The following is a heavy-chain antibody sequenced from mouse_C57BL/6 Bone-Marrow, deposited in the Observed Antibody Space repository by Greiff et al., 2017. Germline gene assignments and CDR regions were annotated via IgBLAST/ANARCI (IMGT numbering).Heavy chain of an antibody. CDR2: IDPENGDT. Sequence: DVKLQESGAELVRPGASVKLSCTASGFNIKDDYMHWVKQRPEQGLEWIGWIDPENGDTEYASKFQGKATITADTSSNTAYLQLSSLTSEDTAVYYCTTTVVAKDYFDYWGQGTTLTVSS. J-gene: IGHJ2*01. CDR1: GFNIKDDY. D-gene: IGHD1-1*01. CDR3: TTTVVAKDYFDY. V-gene: IGHV14-4*01.